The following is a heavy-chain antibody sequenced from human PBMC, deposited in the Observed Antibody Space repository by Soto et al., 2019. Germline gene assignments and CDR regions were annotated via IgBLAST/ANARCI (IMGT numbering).Heavy chain of an antibody. J-gene: IGHJ6*02. CDR3: ARSYYDILTGSRYYYYYYGMDV. V-gene: IGHV3-33*01. Sequence: QVQLVESGGGVVQPGRSLRLSCAASGFTFSSYGMHWVRQAPGKGLEWVVVIWYDGSNKYYADSVKGRFTISRDNSKNTLYLQMNSLRAEDTAVYYCARSYYDILTGSRYYYYYYGMDVWGQGTTVTVSS. CDR1: GFTFSSYG. D-gene: IGHD3-9*01. CDR2: IWYDGSNK.